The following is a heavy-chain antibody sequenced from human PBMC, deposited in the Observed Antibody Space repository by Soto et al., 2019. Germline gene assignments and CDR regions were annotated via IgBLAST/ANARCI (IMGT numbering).Heavy chain of an antibody. J-gene: IGHJ4*02. Sequence: QITLKESGPTLVKPTQTLTLTCTFSGLSISSTRLAVGWIRQPQGKALEWLALIYWDYDKLYSPFLKSRLTITKYTSKIQVVLTRSNMDHVDTARYYCAHIVVAGLGYYLDYWGQVTLGTVPS. CDR1: GLSISSTRLA. D-gene: IGHD6-19*01. CDR2: IYWDYDK. V-gene: IGHV2-5*02. CDR3: AHIVVAGLGYYLDY.